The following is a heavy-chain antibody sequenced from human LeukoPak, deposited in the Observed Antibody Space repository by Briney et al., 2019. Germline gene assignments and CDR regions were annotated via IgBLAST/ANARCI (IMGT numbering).Heavy chain of an antibody. CDR1: GGSISSYY. D-gene: IGHD5-18*01. Sequence: SETLSLTCTVSGGSISSYYWSWIRQPPGKGLVWIGRIYASGSTNYNHSLKSRFTISIDTAKNQFSLKLSSVTAADTPVYYCARELSGYSYGGLPPQLIDYWGQGTLVTVSS. CDR3: ARELSGYSYGGLPPQLIDY. CDR2: IYASGST. V-gene: IGHV4-4*07. J-gene: IGHJ4*02.